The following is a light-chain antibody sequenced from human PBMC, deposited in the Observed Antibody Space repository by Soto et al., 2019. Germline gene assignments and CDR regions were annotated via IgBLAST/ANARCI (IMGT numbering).Light chain of an antibody. Sequence: QSALTQPPSASGSPGQSVTISCTGTSSDVGGYNYVSWYQQHPGKAPKLMIYEVSKRPSGVPDRFSGSKSGNTASLTVSGLHAEEEADYYCSSYAGSNIGVFGTGTKLTVL. CDR1: SSDVGGYNY. J-gene: IGLJ1*01. CDR3: SSYAGSNIGV. V-gene: IGLV2-8*01. CDR2: EVS.